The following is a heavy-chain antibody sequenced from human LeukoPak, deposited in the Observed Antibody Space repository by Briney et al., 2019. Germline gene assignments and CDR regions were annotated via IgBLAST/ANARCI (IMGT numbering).Heavy chain of an antibody. D-gene: IGHD3-22*01. CDR3: ARTYYYDSSGYPPFDY. CDR1: GYTFTSYY. Sequence: ASVKVSCKASGYTFTSYYMHWVRQAPGQGLEWMGRTNPNSGGTNYAQKFQGRVTMTRDTSISTAYMELSRLRSDDTAVYYCARTYYYDSSGYPPFDYWGQGTLVTVSS. J-gene: IGHJ4*02. V-gene: IGHV1-2*06. CDR2: TNPNSGGT.